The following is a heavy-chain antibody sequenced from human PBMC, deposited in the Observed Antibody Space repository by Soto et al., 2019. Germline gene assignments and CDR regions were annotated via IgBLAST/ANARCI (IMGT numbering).Heavy chain of an antibody. CDR2: ISGSSRDT. D-gene: IGHD6-13*01. CDR1: GFPFINYA. Sequence: VQLLESGGGLVQSGGSLRLSCAASGFPFINYAMAWVRQAPGKGLEWVSAISGSSRDTDYADSVKGRFTISRDNSKNTLSLQMNSLRAEDTAVYYCAFSQQGIEAAGLDYWGQGTLVTVSS. J-gene: IGHJ4*02. V-gene: IGHV3-23*01. CDR3: AFSQQGIEAAGLDY.